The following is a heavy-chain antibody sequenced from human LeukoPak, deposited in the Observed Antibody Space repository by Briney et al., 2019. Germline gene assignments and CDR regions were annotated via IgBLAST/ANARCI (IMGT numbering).Heavy chain of an antibody. D-gene: IGHD6-19*01. CDR2: IWYDGSNK. Sequence: PGGSLRLSCAASGFTFSSYCMYWVRQAPGKGLERVAFIWYDGSNKYYADSVKGRFTISRDNSKNTLYLQMNSLRAEDTAVYYCAKEQRGIAVAGTDYWGQGTLVTVSS. CDR1: GFTFSSYC. CDR3: AKEQRGIAVAGTDY. J-gene: IGHJ4*02. V-gene: IGHV3-30*02.